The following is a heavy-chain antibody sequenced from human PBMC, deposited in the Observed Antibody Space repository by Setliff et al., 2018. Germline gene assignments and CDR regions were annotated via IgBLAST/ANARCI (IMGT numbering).Heavy chain of an antibody. D-gene: IGHD3-16*01. CDR2: IKRRGDGGTI. V-gene: IGHV3-15*07. CDR3: ARVYCRHSCLVESYMDV. CDR1: GFSFSDAW. J-gene: IGHJ6*03. Sequence: GGSLRLSCAASGFSFSDAWMNWVRQAPGKGLEWVGRIKRRGDGGTIDYAAPVKGRFTISREDSKDTLYLQMSSLRSEDTAVYFCARVYCRHSCLVESYMDVWGTGTTVTVSS.